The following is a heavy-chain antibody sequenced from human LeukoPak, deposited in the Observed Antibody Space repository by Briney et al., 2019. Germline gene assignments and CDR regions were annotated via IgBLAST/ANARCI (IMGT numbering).Heavy chain of an antibody. CDR3: AKVGKTENYYGSGRFSYYYYMDV. J-gene: IGHJ6*03. D-gene: IGHD3-10*01. Sequence: PGGSLRLSCAASGFTFSSYAMHWVRQAPGKGLEWVTIISYDGTNKYYADSVKGRFTISRDNSKNTLYLQMNSLRAEDTAVYYCAKVGKTENYYGSGRFSYYYYMDVWGKGTTVTISS. V-gene: IGHV3-30*04. CDR2: ISYDGTNK. CDR1: GFTFSSYA.